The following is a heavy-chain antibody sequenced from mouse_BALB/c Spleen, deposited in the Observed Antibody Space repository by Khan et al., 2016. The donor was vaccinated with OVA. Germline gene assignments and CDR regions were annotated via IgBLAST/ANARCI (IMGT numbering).Heavy chain of an antibody. V-gene: IGHV3-6*02. CDR1: GYSITSGYY. Sequence: EVQLQQSGPGLVKPSQSLSLTCSVTGYSITSGYYWNWIRQSPGNQLEWMGYISYDGSNNYNPTLKNRITITRDTSENQLFLTLNSVTSEDTAPYCSTRDKDYCSYLAYWGQGTLVTVSA. D-gene: IGHD1-2*01. J-gene: IGHJ3*01. CDR3: TRDKDYCSYLAY. CDR2: ISYDGSN.